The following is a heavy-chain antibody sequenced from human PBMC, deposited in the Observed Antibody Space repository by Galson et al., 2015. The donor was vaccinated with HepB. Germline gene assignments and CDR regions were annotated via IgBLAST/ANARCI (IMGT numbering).Heavy chain of an antibody. CDR2: IDWDDDK. CDR3: ARGGLWFGELFGAHYGMDV. D-gene: IGHD3-10*01. Sequence: PALVKPTQTLTLTCTFSGFSLSTSGMCVSWIRQPPGKALEWLARIDWDDDKYYSTSLKTRLTISKDTSKNQVVLTMTNMDPVDTATYYCARGGLWFGELFGAHYGMDVWGQGTTVTVSS. CDR1: GFSLSTSGMC. V-gene: IGHV2-70*11. J-gene: IGHJ6*02.